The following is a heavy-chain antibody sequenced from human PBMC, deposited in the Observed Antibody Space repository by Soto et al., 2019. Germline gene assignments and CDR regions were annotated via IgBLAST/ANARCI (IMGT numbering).Heavy chain of an antibody. CDR3: ARDRTQWLDYYYYGMDV. D-gene: IGHD6-19*01. CDR1: GFTFSSYA. J-gene: IGHJ6*02. V-gene: IGHV3-30-3*01. Sequence: GGSLRLSCAASGFTFSSYAMHWVRQAPGKGLEWVAVISYDGSNKYYADSVKGRFTISRDNSKNTLYLQMNSLRAEDTAVYYCARDRTQWLDYYYYGMDVWGQGTTVTVSS. CDR2: ISYDGSNK.